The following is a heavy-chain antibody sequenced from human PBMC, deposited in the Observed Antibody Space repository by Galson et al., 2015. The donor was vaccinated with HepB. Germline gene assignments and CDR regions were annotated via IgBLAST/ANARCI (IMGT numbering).Heavy chain of an antibody. Sequence: SLRLSCAASGFTFSSYWMSWVRQAPGKGLEWVANIKQDGSEKYYVDSVKSRFTISRDNAKNSLYLQMNSLRAEDTAVYYCARARGSWYPNYYYYYGMDVWGQGTTVTVSS. CDR3: ARARGSWYPNYYYYYGMDV. CDR2: IKQDGSEK. V-gene: IGHV3-7*03. CDR1: GFTFSSYW. D-gene: IGHD6-13*01. J-gene: IGHJ6*02.